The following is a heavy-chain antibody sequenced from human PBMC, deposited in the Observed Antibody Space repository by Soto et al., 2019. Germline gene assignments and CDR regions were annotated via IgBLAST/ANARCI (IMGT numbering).Heavy chain of an antibody. D-gene: IGHD2-2*01. CDR1: GGAISSGGDS. CDR3: ARVPDR. J-gene: IGHJ5*02. CDR2: IYHSGST. V-gene: IGHV4-30-2*01. Sequence: SDTLSLTCAVSGGAISSGGDSCSWIRQPPGKGLEWIGYIYHSGSTYYHPSLKSRVTISVDRSKNQFSLKLSSVTAADTAVYYCARVPDRWGQGTLVTVS.